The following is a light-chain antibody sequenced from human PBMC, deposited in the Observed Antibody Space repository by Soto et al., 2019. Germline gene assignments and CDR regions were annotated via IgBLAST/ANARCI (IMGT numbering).Light chain of an antibody. J-gene: IGLJ2*01. CDR2: EVL. Sequence: QSALTQPASVSGSPGQSSTISYTGTSSDIGAYDYVSWYQQHPGKAPKLMIFEVLRRPSGISDRFSGSKSGNTASLTISGLQPEDEADYYCCSYTTAITFVFGGGTQLTVL. CDR3: CSYTTAITFV. V-gene: IGLV2-14*03. CDR1: SSDIGAYDY.